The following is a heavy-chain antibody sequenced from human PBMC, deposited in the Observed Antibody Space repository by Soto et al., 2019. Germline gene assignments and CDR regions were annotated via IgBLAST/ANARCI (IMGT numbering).Heavy chain of an antibody. CDR3: AREGYIQLHPHNF. D-gene: IGHD5-18*01. CDR1: GFAFSANS. V-gene: IGHV3-48*01. J-gene: IGHJ4*02. CDR2: ISPGSNTI. Sequence: GGSLRLSCAASGFAFSANSMNWVRQAPGKGLEWVSYISPGSNTIYYADSVKGRFTISRDDAKNSLYLQMNSLRVEDTAVYYCAREGYIQLHPHNFWGQGALVTVSS.